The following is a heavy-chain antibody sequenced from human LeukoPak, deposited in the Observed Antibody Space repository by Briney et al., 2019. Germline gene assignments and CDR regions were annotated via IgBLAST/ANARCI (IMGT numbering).Heavy chain of an antibody. CDR3: ARARGNGAAAAPRYYYYGMDV. J-gene: IGHJ6*02. V-gene: IGHV4-34*01. Sequence: SETLSLTCAVYGGSFSGYYWSWIRQPPGKGLEWIGEISHSGSTNYNPSLKSRVTISVDTSKNQFSLKLSSVTAADTAVYYCARARGNGAAAAPRYYYYGMDVWGQGTTVTVSS. CDR1: GGSFSGYY. D-gene: IGHD6-13*01. CDR2: ISHSGST.